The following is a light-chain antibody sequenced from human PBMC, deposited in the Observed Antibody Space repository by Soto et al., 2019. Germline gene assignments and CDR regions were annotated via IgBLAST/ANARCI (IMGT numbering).Light chain of an antibody. V-gene: IGKV3-20*01. CDR3: QQYGSTPMT. CDR1: QTVSSSY. J-gene: IGKJ1*01. Sequence: VLTQSPGTLSLSPGERATLSCRASQTVSSSYLAWYQQKPGQAPRLVINAASRRATGTPDRFSGSGSGTDFTLTISRLEPEDFAVYYCQQYGSTPMTFGQGTKVESK. CDR2: AAS.